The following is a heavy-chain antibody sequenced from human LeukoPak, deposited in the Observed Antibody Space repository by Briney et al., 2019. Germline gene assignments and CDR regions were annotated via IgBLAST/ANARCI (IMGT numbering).Heavy chain of an antibody. Sequence: GGSLRLSCAASGFTFSNYGMHWVRQAPGKGLEWVAFIRYDGSNKYYVDSMKGRFTISRDNSKCTLYLQMNSLSAEDTAVYYCAKERAQYTYGPYYFDYWGQGTLVTVSS. CDR3: AKERAQYTYGPYYFDY. V-gene: IGHV3-30*02. J-gene: IGHJ4*02. CDR1: GFTFSNYG. D-gene: IGHD5-18*01. CDR2: IRYDGSNK.